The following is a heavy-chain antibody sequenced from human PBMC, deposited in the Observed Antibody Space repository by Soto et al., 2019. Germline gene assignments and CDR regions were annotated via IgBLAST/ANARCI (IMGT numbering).Heavy chain of an antibody. CDR3: ARDKITGFFDY. J-gene: IGHJ4*02. CDR1: GGSFSGYS. CDR2: INHSGST. Sequence: SETLSLTCAVYGGSFSGYSWTWIRQPPGTGLEWIGEINHSGSTNYNPSLKSRVTISVDTSKNQFSLKLTSVTAADTAVYYCARDKITGFFDYWGQRTPVTVSS. D-gene: IGHD2-8*02. V-gene: IGHV4-34*01.